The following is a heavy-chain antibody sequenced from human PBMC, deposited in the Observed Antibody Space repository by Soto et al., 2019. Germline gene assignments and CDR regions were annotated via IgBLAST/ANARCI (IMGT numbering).Heavy chain of an antibody. D-gene: IGHD3-3*01. CDR2: IYWDDDK. J-gene: IGHJ6*03. CDR3: AHIYLRSTLDYYYYYMDV. CDR1: GFSLSTSGVG. V-gene: IGHV2-5*02. Sequence: GSGPTLVNPTQTLTLTCTFSGFSLSTSGVGVGWIRQPPGKALEWLALIYWDDDKRYSPSLKSRLTITKDTSKNQVVLTMTNMDPVDTATYYCAHIYLRSTLDYYYYYMDVWGKGTTVTVSS.